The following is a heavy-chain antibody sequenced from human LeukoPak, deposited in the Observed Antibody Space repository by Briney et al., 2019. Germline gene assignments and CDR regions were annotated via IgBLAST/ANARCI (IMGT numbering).Heavy chain of an antibody. CDR2: ISSSSCYI. CDR3: AGAPYDSSGYFYY. D-gene: IGHD3-22*01. Sequence: GGSLRLSCAASGFPLSSYRMNWVRQAPGKGLEWVSSISSSSCYIYYADSVKGRFTITRDNAKNSLYLQMNSLRAEDTAVYYCAGAPYDSSGYFYYWGQGTLVTVSS. CDR1: GFPLSSYR. J-gene: IGHJ4*02. V-gene: IGHV3-21*01.